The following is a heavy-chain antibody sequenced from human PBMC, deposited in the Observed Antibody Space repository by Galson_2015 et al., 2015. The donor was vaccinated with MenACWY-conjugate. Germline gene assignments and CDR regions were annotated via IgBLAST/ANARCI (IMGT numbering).Heavy chain of an antibody. D-gene: IGHD2-15*01. J-gene: IGHJ6*02. Sequence: SLRLSCAASGFTVSSYYMSWVRQAPGQGLEWVSVIYGGGSTYYAAYVKGRFTISRDNSKTTLYLQMNSLRAEDTAVYYCARAGCSGGSCYSSDYYYYGMDVWGQGTTVTVSS. CDR2: IYGGGST. CDR1: GFTVSSYY. V-gene: IGHV3-66*02. CDR3: ARAGCSGGSCYSSDYYYYGMDV.